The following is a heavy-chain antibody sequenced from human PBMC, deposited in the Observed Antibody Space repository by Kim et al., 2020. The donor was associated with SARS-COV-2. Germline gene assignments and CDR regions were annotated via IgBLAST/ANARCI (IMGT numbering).Heavy chain of an antibody. CDR1: GFTFSSYG. CDR2: IWYDGSNK. CDR3: ARDSVYYDILTGYLPGFFVHYGMDV. V-gene: IGHV3-33*01. J-gene: IGHJ6*02. Sequence: GGSLRLSCAASGFTFSSYGMHWVRQAPGKGLEWVAVIWYDGSNKYYADSVKGRFTISRDNSKNTLYLQMNSLRAEDTAVYYCARDSVYYDILTGYLPGFFVHYGMDVWGQGTTVTVSS. D-gene: IGHD3-9*01.